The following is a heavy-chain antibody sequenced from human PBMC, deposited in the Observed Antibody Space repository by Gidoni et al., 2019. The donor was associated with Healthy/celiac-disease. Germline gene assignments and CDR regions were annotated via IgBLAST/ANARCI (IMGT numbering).Heavy chain of an antibody. CDR3: ARGRGIAVAGTRLDY. CDR1: GGSFRGYY. CDR2: INHSGST. J-gene: IGHJ4*02. V-gene: IGHV4-34*01. D-gene: IGHD6-19*01. Sequence: QVQLQQWGAGLLKPSETLSLTCAVYGGSFRGYYWSWIRQPPGKGLEWIGEINHSGSTNYNPSLKSRVTISVDTSKNQFSLKLSSVTAADTAVYYCARGRGIAVAGTRLDYWGQGTLVTVSS.